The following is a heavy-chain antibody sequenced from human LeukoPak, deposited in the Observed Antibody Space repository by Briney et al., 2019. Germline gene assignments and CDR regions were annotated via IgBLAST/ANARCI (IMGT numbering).Heavy chain of an antibody. J-gene: IGHJ3*02. CDR2: ISSSSSYI. D-gene: IGHD3-10*02. V-gene: IGHV3-21*01. Sequence: GGSLRLSCAASGFTFSSYSMNWVRQAPGKGLEWVSSISSSSSYIYYADSVKGRFTISRDNAKNSLYLQMNSLRAEDTAVYNCASAVLANDAFDIWGQGTMVTVSS. CDR3: ASAVLANDAFDI. CDR1: GFTFSSYS.